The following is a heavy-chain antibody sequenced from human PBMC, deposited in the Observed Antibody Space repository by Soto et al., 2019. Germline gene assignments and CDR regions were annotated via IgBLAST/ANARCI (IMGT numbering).Heavy chain of an antibody. CDR3: AKDKWVKYDILTGLFDY. CDR1: GFTFSSYA. J-gene: IGHJ4*02. D-gene: IGHD3-9*01. Sequence: GGSLRLSCAASGFTFSSYAMSWVRQAPGKGLQWVSVISGSGGSTYYADSVKGRFTISRDNSKNTLFLQMNSLRAEDTAVYYCAKDKWVKYDILTGLFDYWAQGTLVTVS. CDR2: ISGSGGST. V-gene: IGHV3-23*01.